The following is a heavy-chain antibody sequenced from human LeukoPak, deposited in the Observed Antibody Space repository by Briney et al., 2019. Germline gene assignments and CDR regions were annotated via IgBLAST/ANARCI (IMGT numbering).Heavy chain of an antibody. CDR1: GGSFSGYY. V-gene: IGHV4-34*01. D-gene: IGHD5-18*01. Sequence: SETLSLTCAVYGGSFSGYYWSWIRQPPGKGLEWIGEINHSGSTNYNPSLKSRVTISVDTSKEQFSLNLNSVTAADTAVYYCARSTGGYNYGRKFDYWGQGTVVTVTS. CDR3: ARSTGGYNYGRKFDY. J-gene: IGHJ4*02. CDR2: INHSGST.